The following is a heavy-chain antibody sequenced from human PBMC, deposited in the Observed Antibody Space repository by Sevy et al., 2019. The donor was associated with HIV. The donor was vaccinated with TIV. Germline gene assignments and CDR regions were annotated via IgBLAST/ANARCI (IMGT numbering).Heavy chain of an antibody. CDR3: ARLRIAFDSGDYETPFDY. CDR2: ITIFGDYM. V-gene: IGHV3-21*01. CDR1: GFSFSSYS. D-gene: IGHD4-17*01. Sequence: PGGSLRLSCAASGFSFSSYSMNWVRQAPGKGLEWVSSITIFGDYMYYADSVKGRFTISRDNTKNSLYLQMNSLRAEDTAVYYCARLRIAFDSGDYETPFDYWGQGTLVTVSS. J-gene: IGHJ4*02.